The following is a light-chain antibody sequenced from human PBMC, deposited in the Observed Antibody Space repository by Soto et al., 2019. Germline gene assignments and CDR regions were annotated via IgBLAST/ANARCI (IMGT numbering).Light chain of an antibody. Sequence: ETVLTQSPVTLSLSPGERATLSCRASQSVSNYLAWYQQKPGQAPRLLIYDASNGATGVPARFSGSGSGTDFTLTISSLEPEYFAVYYCQQRYSWPSFGPGTRVDIK. CDR1: QSVSNY. J-gene: IGKJ3*01. CDR2: DAS. V-gene: IGKV3-11*01. CDR3: QQRYSWPS.